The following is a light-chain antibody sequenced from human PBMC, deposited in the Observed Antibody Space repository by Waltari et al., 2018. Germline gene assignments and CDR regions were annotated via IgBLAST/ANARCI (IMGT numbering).Light chain of an antibody. CDR3: QSYDPSLSVV. V-gene: IGLV1-40*01. CDR1: GSNIGAGYD. J-gene: IGLJ2*01. CDR2: GVN. Sequence: QSVLTQPPSVSGAPGQTVTISCTGSGSNIGAGYDVHWYQQRPGEAPKLLIYGVNTRPLGVPDRFSGSQSGTSASLVIRGLQAEDEADYYCQSYDPSLSVVFGGGTKLTVV.